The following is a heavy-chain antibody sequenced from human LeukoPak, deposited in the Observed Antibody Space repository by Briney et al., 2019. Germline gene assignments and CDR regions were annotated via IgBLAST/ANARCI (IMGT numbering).Heavy chain of an antibody. V-gene: IGHV3-74*01. CDR2: INSDGSST. CDR1: GFTFSSYW. J-gene: IGHJ4*02. CDR3: ARDYYDSSDLDY. D-gene: IGHD3-22*01. Sequence: GGSLRLSCAASGFTFSSYWMHWVRQAPGKGLVWVSRINSDGSSTSYADSVKGRFTISSDNAKNTLYLQMNSLRAEDTAVYYCARDYYDSSDLDYWGQGTLVTVSS.